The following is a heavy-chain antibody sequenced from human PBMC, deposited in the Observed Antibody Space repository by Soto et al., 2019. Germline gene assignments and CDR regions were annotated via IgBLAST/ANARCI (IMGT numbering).Heavy chain of an antibody. V-gene: IGHV1-18*01. J-gene: IGHJ4*02. Sequence: QVQLVQSGAEVKKPGASVKVSCKASGYTFTSYGISWVRQAPGQGLEWMGWISDYDGNTNSAQKLKGRVTMHTDTSTSTAYMELRSLRSDDTAVYYCARADIVVVPAATTFDYWGQGTLVTVSS. CDR3: ARADIVVVPAATTFDY. CDR1: GYTFTSYG. CDR2: ISDYDGNT. D-gene: IGHD2-2*01.